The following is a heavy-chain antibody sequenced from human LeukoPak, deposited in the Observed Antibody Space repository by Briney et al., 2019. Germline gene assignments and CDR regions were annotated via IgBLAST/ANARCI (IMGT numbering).Heavy chain of an antibody. V-gene: IGHV3-23*01. J-gene: IGHJ6*02. CDR3: AKGRDHYDSRERGYYYGMDV. CDR2: ISGSGGST. D-gene: IGHD3-22*01. Sequence: GGSLRLSCAASGFTFSSYAMSWVRQAPGKGLEWVSAISGSGGSTYYADSVKGRFTISRDNSKNTLYLQMNSLRAEDTAVYYCAKGRDHYDSRERGYYYGMDVWGQGTTVTVSS. CDR1: GFTFSSYA.